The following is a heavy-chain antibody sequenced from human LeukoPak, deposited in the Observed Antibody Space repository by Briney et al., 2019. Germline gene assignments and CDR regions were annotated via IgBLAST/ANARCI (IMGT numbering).Heavy chain of an antibody. D-gene: IGHD3-10*01. V-gene: IGHV4-59*01. CDR3: ARMGYYGSGSYYYYFDY. J-gene: IGHJ4*02. CDR2: IYYSGST. CDR1: GGSISTYY. Sequence: PSETLSLTCTVSGGSISTYYWSWIRQPPGKGLEWIGYIYYSGSTNYNPSLKSRVTISVDTSKNQFSLKLSSVTAADTAVYYCARMGYYGSGSYYYYFDYWGQGTLVTVSS.